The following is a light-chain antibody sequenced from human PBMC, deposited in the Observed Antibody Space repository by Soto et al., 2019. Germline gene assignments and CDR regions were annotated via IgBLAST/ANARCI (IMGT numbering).Light chain of an antibody. CDR2: KVS. CDR1: QSLVYSDGNTY. V-gene: IGKV2-30*01. J-gene: IGKJ1*01. Sequence: DVVMTQSPLSLPVTLGQPASISCRSSQSLVYSDGNTYLNWFQQRPGQSPRRLIYKVSNRDSGVXDXFXXSRSGADFTLKISRVEVEDVGVYSCMQATPWPPPWTFGQGTKVEIK. CDR3: MQATPWPPPWT.